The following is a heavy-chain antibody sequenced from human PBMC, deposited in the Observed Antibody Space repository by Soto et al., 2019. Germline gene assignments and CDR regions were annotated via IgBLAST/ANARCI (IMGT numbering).Heavy chain of an antibody. CDR1: GFTFGDYA. CDR2: IRSKAYGGTT. CDR3: TRGDLKVVNPVRNYYYGMDV. D-gene: IGHD2-15*01. V-gene: IGHV3-49*03. J-gene: IGHJ6*02. Sequence: GGSLRLSCTASGFTFGDYAMSWFRQAPGKGLEWVGFIRSKAYGGTTEYAASVKGRFTISRDDSKSIAYLQMNSLKTEDTAVYYCTRGDLKVVNPVRNYYYGMDVWGQGTTVTVSS.